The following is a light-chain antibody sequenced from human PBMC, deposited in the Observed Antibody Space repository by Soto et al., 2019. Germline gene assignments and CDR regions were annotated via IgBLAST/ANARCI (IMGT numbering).Light chain of an antibody. CDR3: SSYTSSSAYV. Sequence: QSALTQPASVSGSPGQSITISCTGTSSDVGGYDYVSWYQQHPGKAPQLMIYDVNNRPSGVSNRFSGSKSGNTASLTISGLQAKDEADYYCSSYTSSSAYVFGTGTKVTVL. J-gene: IGLJ1*01. V-gene: IGLV2-14*01. CDR2: DVN. CDR1: SSDVGGYDY.